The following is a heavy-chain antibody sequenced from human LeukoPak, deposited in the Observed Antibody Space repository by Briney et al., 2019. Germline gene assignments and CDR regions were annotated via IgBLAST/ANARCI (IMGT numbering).Heavy chain of an antibody. V-gene: IGHV3-23*01. CDR2: ISGSGGST. Sequence: GGSLRLSCAASGFTFSSYAMSWVRQAPGKGLEWVSAISGSGGSTYYADSVKGRFTISRDNSKNTLYLQMNSLRAEDTAVYYCAKGYYYDSSGLEYFQHWGQGALVTVSS. CDR1: GFTFSSYA. J-gene: IGHJ1*01. CDR3: AKGYYYDSSGLEYFQH. D-gene: IGHD3-22*01.